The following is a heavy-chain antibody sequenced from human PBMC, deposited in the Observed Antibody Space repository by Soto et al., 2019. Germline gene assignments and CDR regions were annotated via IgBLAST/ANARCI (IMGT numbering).Heavy chain of an antibody. CDR3: ARDSEGWAFDI. Sequence: GGSLRLSCAASGFTFSSYWMSWVRQAPGKGLEWVANIKQDGSEKYYVDSVKGRFTISRDNAKNSLYLQMNSLRAEDTAVYYWARDSEGWAFDIWGQGTRVTVSS. J-gene: IGHJ3*02. CDR2: IKQDGSEK. V-gene: IGHV3-7*03. CDR1: GFTFSSYW.